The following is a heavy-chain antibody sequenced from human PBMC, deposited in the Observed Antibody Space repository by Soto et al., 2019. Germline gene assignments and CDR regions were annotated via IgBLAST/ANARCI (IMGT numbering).Heavy chain of an antibody. CDR3: ARALRLHYCFDY. V-gene: IGHV4-31*03. CDR1: GGSISSGGYY. D-gene: IGHD5-12*01. Sequence: PSETLSLPCTVSGGSISSGGYYWSWIRQHPGKGLEWIGYIYYSGSTYYNPSLKSRVTISVDTSKNQFSLKLSSVTAADTAVYYCARALRLHYCFDYCGQGTLVTVSS. J-gene: IGHJ4*02. CDR2: IYYSGST.